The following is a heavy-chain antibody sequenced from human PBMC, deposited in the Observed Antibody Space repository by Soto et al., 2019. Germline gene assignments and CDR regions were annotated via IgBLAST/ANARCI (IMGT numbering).Heavy chain of an antibody. D-gene: IGHD3-10*01. CDR1: GGSFSGYY. Sequence: QVQLQQWGAGLLKPSETLSLTCAVYGGSFSGYYWSWIRQPPGKGLEWIGEINHSGSTNYNPSLKSRVTISVDTSKNQFSLKLSSVTAADTAVYYCARRGSWFGELLYQYNWFDPWGQGTLVTVSS. V-gene: IGHV4-34*01. CDR2: INHSGST. J-gene: IGHJ5*02. CDR3: ARRGSWFGELLYQYNWFDP.